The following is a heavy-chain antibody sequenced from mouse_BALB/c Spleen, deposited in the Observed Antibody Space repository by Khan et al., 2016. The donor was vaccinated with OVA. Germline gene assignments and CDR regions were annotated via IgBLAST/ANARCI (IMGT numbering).Heavy chain of an antibody. CDR1: GYTFTSYT. V-gene: IGHV1-4*01. CDR2: INPSSGYT. Sequence: VQLQQSGAELARPGASVKMSCKASGYTFTSYTIHWIKQRPGQGLEWIGYINPSSGYTNYNQKFKDKATLTADKSYPTAYMQLSSLTSYDSAVYYCARDGAYYRNDGWFAYWGQGTLVTVSA. D-gene: IGHD2-14*01. CDR3: ARDGAYYRNDGWFAY. J-gene: IGHJ3*01.